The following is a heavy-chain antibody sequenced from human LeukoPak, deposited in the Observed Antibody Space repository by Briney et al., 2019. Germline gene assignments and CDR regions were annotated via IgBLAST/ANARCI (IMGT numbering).Heavy chain of an antibody. V-gene: IGHV3-30*18. CDR3: AKEGEAVTRYYYYGMDV. CDR1: GFTFSSYG. J-gene: IGHJ6*02. D-gene: IGHD4-17*01. CDR2: ISYDGSNK. Sequence: PGGSLRLSCAASGFTFSSYGMHWVRQAPGKGLEWVAVISYDGSNKYYADSVEGRFTISRDNSKNTLYLQMNSLRAEDTAVYYCAKEGEAVTRYYYYGMDVWGQGTTVTVSS.